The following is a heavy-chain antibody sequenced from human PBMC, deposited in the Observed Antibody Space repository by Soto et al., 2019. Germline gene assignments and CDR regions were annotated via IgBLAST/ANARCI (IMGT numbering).Heavy chain of an antibody. CDR2: INHSGST. CDR1: GVSFIGYY. CDR3: ARERYYDSLMDV. D-gene: IGHD3-3*01. J-gene: IGHJ6*02. V-gene: IGHV4-34*01. Sequence: SETLSLTCAVYGVSFIGYYWSWIRQPPGKGLEWIGEINHSGSTNYNPSLKSRVTISVDTSKNQFSLKLSSVTAADTAVYYCARERYYDSLMDVWGQGTTVTVSS.